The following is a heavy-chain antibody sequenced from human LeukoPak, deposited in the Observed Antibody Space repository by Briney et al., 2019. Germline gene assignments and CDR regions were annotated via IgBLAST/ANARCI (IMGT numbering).Heavy chain of an antibody. V-gene: IGHV3-74*01. CDR3: ARGPGAFDI. J-gene: IGHJ3*02. D-gene: IGHD2-2*01. Sequence: GGSLRLSCVASGFMFSSYWMNWVRQAPGKGLVWVSRINSDGSSTSYADSVKGRFTISRDNAKNTLFLQMNSLRAKDTAVYYCARGPGAFDIWGQGTMVTVSS. CDR2: INSDGSST. CDR1: GFMFSSYW.